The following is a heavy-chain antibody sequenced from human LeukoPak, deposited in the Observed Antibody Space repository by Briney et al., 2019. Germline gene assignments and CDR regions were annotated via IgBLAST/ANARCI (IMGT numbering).Heavy chain of an antibody. J-gene: IGHJ4*02. Sequence: GGSLRLSCAASGFTFSNYYMNWVRQITGEGLGWVSRVNTDGSGIDYADSVKGRFTVSRDNAKNTLYLQMNSLRAEDTAIYYCAKDVRGGDRAIEPIDYWGQGTLVTVSS. V-gene: IGHV3-74*01. CDR1: GFTFSNYY. CDR3: AKDVRGGDRAIEPIDY. CDR2: VNTDGSGI. D-gene: IGHD5-18*01.